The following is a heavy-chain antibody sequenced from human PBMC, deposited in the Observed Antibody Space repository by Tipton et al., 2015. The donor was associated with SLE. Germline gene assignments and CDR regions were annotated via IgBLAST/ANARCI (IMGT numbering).Heavy chain of an antibody. Sequence: GSLRLSCTASGFSFRTYGMHWVRQAPGKGLEWVSFIRSDGNLRQYSDSVNGRFTISRDNAKNSLYLQMNSLRAEDTAVYYCARGRYSSGDYWGQGTLVTVSS. CDR2: IRSDGNLR. D-gene: IGHD6-19*01. V-gene: IGHV3-30*02. CDR3: ARGRYSSGDY. J-gene: IGHJ4*02. CDR1: GFSFRTYG.